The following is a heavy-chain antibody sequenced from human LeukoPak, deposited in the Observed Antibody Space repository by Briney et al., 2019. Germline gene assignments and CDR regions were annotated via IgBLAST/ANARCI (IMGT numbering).Heavy chain of an antibody. J-gene: IGHJ4*02. D-gene: IGHD2-2*01. V-gene: IGHV4-59*01. CDR2: IYYSGST. CDR1: GGSISSYY. CDR3: ARIQSSSSPFDY. Sequence: PSETLSLTCTVAGGSISSYYWSWIRQPPGKGLEWIGYIYYSGSTNYNPSLKSRVTISVDTSKNQFSLKLSSVTAADTAVYYCARIQSSSSPFDYWGQGTLVTVSS.